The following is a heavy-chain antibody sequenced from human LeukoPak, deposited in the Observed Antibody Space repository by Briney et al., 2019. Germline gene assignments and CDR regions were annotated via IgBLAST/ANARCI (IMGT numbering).Heavy chain of an antibody. CDR3: ARSAVAGEIYWYFDL. J-gene: IGHJ2*01. Sequence: ASVKVSCKASGYTFTGYYMHWGRQGPGQGLEWMGWINPKSGGTDYAEKFQGSVTMTRDTSISTAYMELSRLRSDDTAVFYCARSAVAGEIYWYFDLWGRGTPVTVTS. V-gene: IGHV1-2*02. CDR2: INPKSGGT. D-gene: IGHD6-19*01. CDR1: GYTFTGYY.